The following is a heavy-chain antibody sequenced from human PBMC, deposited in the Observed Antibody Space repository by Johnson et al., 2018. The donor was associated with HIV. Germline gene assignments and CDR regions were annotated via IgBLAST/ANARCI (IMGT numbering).Heavy chain of an antibody. V-gene: IGHV3-NL1*01. Sequence: VQLVESGGGVVQPGRSLRLSCAASGFTFSSYGMHWVRQAPGKGLEWVAVIYSGGSTYYADSVKGRFTISRDNSKNPLYLQMNSLRAEATAVYYCAKDERAGQWLVLAFDIWGQGTMVTVSS. CDR3: AKDERAGQWLVLAFDI. CDR2: IYSGGST. D-gene: IGHD6-19*01. CDR1: GFTFSSYG. J-gene: IGHJ3*02.